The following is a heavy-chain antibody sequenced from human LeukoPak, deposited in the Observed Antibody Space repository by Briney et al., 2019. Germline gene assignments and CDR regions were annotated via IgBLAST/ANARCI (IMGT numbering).Heavy chain of an antibody. CDR3: ARDRGSNNYFDQ. Sequence: GGSLRLSCAASGFTFSSYEMNWIRQAPGKGLEWISFISSRGTTTDYADSVKGRFTISRDNANSTLFLQMNSLRAEDTAVYYCARDRGSNNYFDQWGQGTLVTVSS. D-gene: IGHD2-2*01. V-gene: IGHV3-48*03. J-gene: IGHJ4*02. CDR1: GFTFSSYE. CDR2: ISSRGTTT.